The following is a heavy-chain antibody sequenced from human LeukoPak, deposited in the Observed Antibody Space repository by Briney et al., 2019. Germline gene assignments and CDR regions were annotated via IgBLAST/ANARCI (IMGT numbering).Heavy chain of an antibody. D-gene: IGHD6-13*01. CDR1: GYTFTSYD. J-gene: IGHJ6*03. Sequence: ASVKVSCKASGYTFTSYDINWVRQATGQGLEWMGWMNPNSGNTGYAQKFQGRVTMTRNTSISTAYMELSSLRSEDTAVYYCARGTQGYSYYYYYMDVWGKGTTVTVSS. V-gene: IGHV1-8*01. CDR2: MNPNSGNT. CDR3: ARGTQGYSYYYYYMDV.